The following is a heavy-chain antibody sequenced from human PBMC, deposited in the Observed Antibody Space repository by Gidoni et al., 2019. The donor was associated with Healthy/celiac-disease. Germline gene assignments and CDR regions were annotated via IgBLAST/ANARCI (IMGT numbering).Heavy chain of an antibody. Sequence: REIYHSGSTNYNPSLKSRVTISVDKSKNQFSLKLSSVTAADTAVYYCARSSGYYYGMDVWGQGTTVTVSS. CDR2: IYHSGST. V-gene: IGHV4-4*02. CDR3: ARSSGYYYGMDV. J-gene: IGHJ6*02.